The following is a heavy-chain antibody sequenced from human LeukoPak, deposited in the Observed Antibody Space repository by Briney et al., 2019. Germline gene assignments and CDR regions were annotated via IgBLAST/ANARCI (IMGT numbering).Heavy chain of an antibody. D-gene: IGHD6-6*01. Sequence: GGSLRLSCAASGFTFSGSAMHWVRQASGKGLEWVSYITRSSSTIYYADSVKGRFTISRDNAKNSLYLQMNSLRDEDTAVYYCAREYSSSSGSVSDYWGQGTLVTVSS. CDR2: ITRSSSTI. V-gene: IGHV3-48*02. CDR3: AREYSSSSGSVSDY. CDR1: GFTFSGSA. J-gene: IGHJ4*02.